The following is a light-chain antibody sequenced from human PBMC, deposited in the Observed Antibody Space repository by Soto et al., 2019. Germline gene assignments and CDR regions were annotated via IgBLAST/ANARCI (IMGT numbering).Light chain of an antibody. Sequence: QSALTQPASVSGSPGLSITISCTGTSSDVGTYNYVSWYQQHPGKAPKLMIYEVSHRPSGISNRFSGSKSGSTASLTISGRQAEDEADDFCSSYTSSSTLVLFGGGTKLTVL. V-gene: IGLV2-14*01. J-gene: IGLJ3*02. CDR2: EVS. CDR3: SSYTSSSTLVL. CDR1: SSDVGTYNY.